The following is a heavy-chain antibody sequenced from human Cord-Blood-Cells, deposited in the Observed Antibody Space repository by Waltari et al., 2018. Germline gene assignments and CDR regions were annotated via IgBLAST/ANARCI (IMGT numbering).Heavy chain of an antibody. D-gene: IGHD2-15*01. V-gene: IGHV4-34*01. CDR1: GGSFSGYY. J-gene: IGHJ3*02. Sequence: QVQLQQWGAGLLKPSETLSLTCAVYGGSFSGYYWSWIRQPPGKGLEWIGEINHSRSTNYNPSLKSRVTISVDTSKNQFSLKLSSVTAADTAVYYCAREVVVAATPGGAFDIWGQGTMVTVSS. CDR3: AREVVVAATPGGAFDI. CDR2: INHSRST.